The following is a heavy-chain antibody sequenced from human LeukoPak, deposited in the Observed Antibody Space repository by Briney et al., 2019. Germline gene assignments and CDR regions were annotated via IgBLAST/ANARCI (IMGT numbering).Heavy chain of an antibody. Sequence: PGGSLRLSCAASGFTFSSYSMNWVRQAPGKGLEWVSSISSSSSYIYYADSVKGRFTISRDNAKNSLYLQMNSLRAEDTAVYYCARTAGITIIVDLDYWGQGTLVTVSS. J-gene: IGHJ4*02. CDR2: ISSSSSYI. CDR1: GFTFSSYS. CDR3: ARTAGITIIVDLDY. D-gene: IGHD3-22*01. V-gene: IGHV3-21*01.